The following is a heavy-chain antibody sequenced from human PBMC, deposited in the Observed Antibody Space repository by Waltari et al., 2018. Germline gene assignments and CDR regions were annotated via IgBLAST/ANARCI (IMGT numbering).Heavy chain of an antibody. V-gene: IGHV4-39*07. J-gene: IGHJ1*01. CDR3: ARRSRIAAAGTGYFQH. Sequence: QLQLQESGPGLVKPSETLSLTCTVSGGSISSSNYYWGWIRQPPGKGLEWIGSIYYSGSTYYNPSHKSRVPISVDTSKNQFSLKLSSVTAADTAVYYCARRSRIAAAGTGYFQHWGQGTLVTVSS. D-gene: IGHD6-13*01. CDR2: IYYSGST. CDR1: GGSISSSNYY.